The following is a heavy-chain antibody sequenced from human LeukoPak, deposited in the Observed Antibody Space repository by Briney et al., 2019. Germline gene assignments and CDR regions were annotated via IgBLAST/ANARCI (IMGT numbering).Heavy chain of an antibody. CDR3: AKDSAFYYIDV. CDR1: GFTFSTYT. V-gene: IGHV3-21*01. D-gene: IGHD3-10*01. CDR2: ITTSSSYI. J-gene: IGHJ6*03. Sequence: GGSLRLSCAASGFTFSTYTMNWVRQAPGKGLEWVSSITTSSSYIYYADSVKGRFTISRDNSKNTLYLQMNSLKGDDTAVYYCAKDSAFYYIDVWGKGTTVIISS.